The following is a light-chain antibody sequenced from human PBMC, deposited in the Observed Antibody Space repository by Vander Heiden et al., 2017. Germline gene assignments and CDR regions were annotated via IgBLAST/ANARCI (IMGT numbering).Light chain of an antibody. Sequence: EIVFTQSPGTQSLSPGERATLSCRASQSVRNNYLAWYQQKPGQAPSLLISGASGRATGIPDRCSGSGSGTDFTLTISRLEPDDVAVYYCQQYDYLITFGHGTKLESK. CDR1: QSVRNNY. J-gene: IGKJ5*01. V-gene: IGKV3-20*01. CDR2: GAS. CDR3: QQYDYLIT.